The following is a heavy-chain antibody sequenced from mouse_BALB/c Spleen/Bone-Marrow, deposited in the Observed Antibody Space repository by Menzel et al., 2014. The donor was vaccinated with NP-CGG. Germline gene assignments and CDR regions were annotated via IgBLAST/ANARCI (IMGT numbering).Heavy chain of an antibody. V-gene: IGHV1S135*01. D-gene: IGHD2-14*01. CDR3: ARHHRYAYYFDY. CDR2: IDPFNDGT. CDR1: GYAFTSYN. J-gene: IGHJ2*01. Sequence: VQLQQSGPELVKPGASVKVSCKASGYAFTSYNMYWVKQSHGKSLEWIGHIDPFNDGTSYNQKFKGKATLTVDTSSSTAYVDLSSLTAEDSAVYFCARHHRYAYYFDYWGQGTTLTVSS.